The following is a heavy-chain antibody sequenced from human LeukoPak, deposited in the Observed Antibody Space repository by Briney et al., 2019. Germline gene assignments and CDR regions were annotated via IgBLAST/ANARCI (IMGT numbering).Heavy chain of an antibody. CDR3: ARVGRGLYSMAV. CDR1: GFTFSIHG. CDR2: IINSGGTI. Sequence: GGSLRLSCAASGFTFSIHGMNWVRQTPGKGLECVSYIINSGGTIYYADSVQGRFTTSRDNAKNSLYLQMNSLRDEDTALYYCARVGRGLYSMAVWSQGTTVTVSS. D-gene: IGHD3-10*01. J-gene: IGHJ6*02. V-gene: IGHV3-48*02.